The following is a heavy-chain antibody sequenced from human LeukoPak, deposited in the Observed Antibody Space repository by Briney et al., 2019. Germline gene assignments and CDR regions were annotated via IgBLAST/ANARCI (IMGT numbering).Heavy chain of an antibody. CDR1: GYTLSESS. CDR3: ATATYGSGIYRREYFYYYGLDV. Sequence: RASVTVSCKVSGYTLSESSMHWVRQAPGKGLEWMGGFDPEDGETLYAQKFQGRVTMTEDTSTDTAYMELSSLRSEDTAVYYCATATYGSGIYRREYFYYYGLDVWGQGTTVTVSS. J-gene: IGHJ6*02. V-gene: IGHV1-24*01. CDR2: FDPEDGET. D-gene: IGHD3-10*01.